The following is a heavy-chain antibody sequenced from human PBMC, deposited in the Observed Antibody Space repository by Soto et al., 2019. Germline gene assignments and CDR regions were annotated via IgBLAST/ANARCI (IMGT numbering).Heavy chain of an antibody. V-gene: IGHV3-23*01. CDR3: AKDRGNWQQLGWFDP. Sequence: EVQLLESGGGLVQPGGSLRLSCAASGFTFSSYAMSWVRQAPGKGLEWVSAISGSGGSTYYAVSVKGRFTISRDNSKNTLYLQMNSLRAEDTAVYYCAKDRGNWQQLGWFDPWGQGTLVTVSS. J-gene: IGHJ5*02. CDR2: ISGSGGST. CDR1: GFTFSSYA. D-gene: IGHD6-13*01.